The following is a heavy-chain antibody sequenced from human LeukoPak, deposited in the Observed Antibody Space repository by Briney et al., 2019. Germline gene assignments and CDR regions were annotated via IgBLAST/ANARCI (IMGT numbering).Heavy chain of an antibody. V-gene: IGHV3-20*04. CDR3: ARDGVILWFGEFYYYMDV. D-gene: IGHD3-10*01. CDR1: GFTFVAYG. J-gene: IGHJ6*03. Sequence: PGGSLRLSCAASGFTFVAYGMSWVRQAPGKGLEWVSGINWNGGSTGYADSVKGRFTISRDNAKNSLYLQMNSLRAEDTALYYCARDGVILWFGEFYYYMDVWGKGTTVTVAS. CDR2: INWNGGST.